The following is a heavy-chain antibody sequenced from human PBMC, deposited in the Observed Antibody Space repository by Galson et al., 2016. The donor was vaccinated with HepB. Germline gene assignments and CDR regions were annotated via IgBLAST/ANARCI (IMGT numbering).Heavy chain of an antibody. CDR2: IKQDGSEK. J-gene: IGHJ4*02. Sequence: SLRLSCAGSGFMFETYWMSWVRRAPGKGLEWVANIKQDGSEKFYADSLRGRFIVSRDNAQNSVFLQMNSLRAEDTAVYYCARGRATSVRGLVGYYFDWWGQGTRVAVSS. V-gene: IGHV3-7*01. CDR1: GFMFETYW. D-gene: IGHD3-10*01. CDR3: ARGRATSVRGLVGYYFDW.